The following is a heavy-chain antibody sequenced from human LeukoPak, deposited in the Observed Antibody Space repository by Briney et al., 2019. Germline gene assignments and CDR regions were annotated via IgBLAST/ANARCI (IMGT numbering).Heavy chain of an antibody. J-gene: IGHJ4*02. CDR3: AKAYSGSYAV. D-gene: IGHD1-26*01. CDR2: ISGSGSNT. V-gene: IGHV3-23*01. Sequence: GGSLRLSCAASGFTFGTYGMTWVRQAPGKGLEWVSGISGSGSNTYYAESVKGRFTISRDNSKNMLYLQMSSLRAEDTAVYYCAKAYSGSYAVWGQGTLVPVS. CDR1: GFTFGTYG.